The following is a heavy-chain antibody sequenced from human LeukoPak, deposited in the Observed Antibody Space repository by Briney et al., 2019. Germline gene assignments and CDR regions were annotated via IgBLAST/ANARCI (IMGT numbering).Heavy chain of an antibody. Sequence: GSLKISLKVSGYPFTNYWIAWVRPVPGKGFEYMVIIYPDDSDTIYSRSFQGQVTISPDKSLNTAFLQWSSLRAADTGIYYCARSTSAPWIWFDHWGQGTLVTVS. CDR1: GYPFTNYW. CDR2: IYPDDSDT. D-gene: IGHD2-2*01. J-gene: IGHJ5*02. CDR3: ARSTSAPWIWFDH. V-gene: IGHV5-51*01.